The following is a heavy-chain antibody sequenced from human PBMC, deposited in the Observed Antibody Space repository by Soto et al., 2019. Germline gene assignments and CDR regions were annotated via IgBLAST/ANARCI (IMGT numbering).Heavy chain of an antibody. CDR3: AREYVLTFLEWVPEGMDV. J-gene: IGHJ6*02. Sequence: SETLSLTCTVSGGSISSGDYYWSWIRQPPGKGLEWIGYIYYSGSTYYNPSLKSRVTISVDTSKNQFSLKLSSVTAADTAVYYCAREYVLTFLEWVPEGMDVWGQGTTVTVSS. CDR1: GGSISSGDYY. D-gene: IGHD3-3*02. V-gene: IGHV4-30-4*01. CDR2: IYYSGST.